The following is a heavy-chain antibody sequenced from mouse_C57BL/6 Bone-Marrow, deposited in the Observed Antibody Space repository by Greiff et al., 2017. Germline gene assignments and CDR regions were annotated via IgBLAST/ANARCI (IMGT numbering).Heavy chain of an antibody. D-gene: IGHD2-1*01. CDR2: IDPENGDT. CDR1: GFNIKDDY. J-gene: IGHJ2*01. V-gene: IGHV14-4*01. Sequence: VQLQQSGAELVRPGASVKLSCTASGFNIKDDYMHWVKQRPEQGLEWIGWIDPENGDTEYASKFQGKATITADTSTYTAYLQLNSLTSEDTAVYYCTTLYYGNYDYFDYWGQGTTLTVSS. CDR3: TTLYYGNYDYFDY.